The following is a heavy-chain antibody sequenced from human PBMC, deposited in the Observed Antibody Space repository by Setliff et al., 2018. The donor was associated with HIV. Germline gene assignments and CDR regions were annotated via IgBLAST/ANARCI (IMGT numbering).Heavy chain of an antibody. CDR2: VYHSGST. D-gene: IGHD1-26*01. CDR1: GGSVSTSNW. CDR3: GRDRSLIVGPERGGGAFDI. J-gene: IGHJ3*02. V-gene: IGHV4-4*02. Sequence: PSETLSLTCAVSGGSVSTSNWWSWVRQPPGKGLEWIGEVYHSGSTNYNPSLKSRVTISVDKSKNQFSLKLSSVTAADTAVYYCGRDRSLIVGPERGGGAFDIWGQGTMVTVSS.